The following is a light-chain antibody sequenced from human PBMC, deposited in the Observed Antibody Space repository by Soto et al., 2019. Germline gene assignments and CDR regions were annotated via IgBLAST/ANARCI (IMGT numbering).Light chain of an antibody. Sequence: DIVMTQSPLSLPVTPGEPASISCRSSQSLLHSNGYNYLDWYLQKPGQSPQLLIYLGSNRASGVPDRDSGSGSGTDFTLKISRVEAEEVGCYYCMQGLQTPLTCGQGTKLEIK. V-gene: IGKV2-28*01. CDR3: MQGLQTPLT. CDR2: LGS. CDR1: QSLLHSNGYNY. J-gene: IGKJ2*01.